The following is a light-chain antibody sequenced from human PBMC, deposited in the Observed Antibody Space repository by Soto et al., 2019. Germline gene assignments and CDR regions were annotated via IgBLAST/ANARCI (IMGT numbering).Light chain of an antibody. Sequence: EIVLTQSPGTLSLSPGERATLSCRASQSVSSSYLAWYQQKPGQAPRLLIYGASTRANGVPARFSGSGSGTEFSLTISSLQSEDFAVYYCQQYSNWPLITFGQGTRLEIK. CDR1: QSVSSSY. J-gene: IGKJ5*01. CDR2: GAS. CDR3: QQYSNWPLIT. V-gene: IGKV3-15*01.